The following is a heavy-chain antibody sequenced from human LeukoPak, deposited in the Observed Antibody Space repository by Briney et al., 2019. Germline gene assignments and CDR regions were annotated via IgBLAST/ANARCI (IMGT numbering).Heavy chain of an antibody. CDR1: GLTFSSYS. J-gene: IGHJ4*02. V-gene: IGHV3-21*01. D-gene: IGHD4-23*01. CDR2: ISSSSSYI. CDR3: ARDFGGNYFDY. Sequence: GGSLRLSCATSGLTFSSYSMTWVRQAPGKGLEWVSSISSSSSYIYYADSVKGRFTISRDNAKNSLYLQMKSLRADDTAVYYCARDFGGNYFDYWGQGTLVTVSS.